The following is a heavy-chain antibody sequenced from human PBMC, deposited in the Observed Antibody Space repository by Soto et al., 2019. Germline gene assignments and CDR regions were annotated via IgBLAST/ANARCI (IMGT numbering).Heavy chain of an antibody. CDR3: ARLAYGDHFDY. D-gene: IGHD4-17*01. Sequence: SVTLSLTCTVSGGSITSYYWGWIRQPPGKELEFIGYIFYTGNTKYNPSFKSRVTISVDASKNQFSLNLSSVTAADTAVYYCARLAYGDHFDYWGQGTLVTVSS. V-gene: IGHV4-59*08. CDR2: IFYTGNT. CDR1: GGSITSYY. J-gene: IGHJ4*02.